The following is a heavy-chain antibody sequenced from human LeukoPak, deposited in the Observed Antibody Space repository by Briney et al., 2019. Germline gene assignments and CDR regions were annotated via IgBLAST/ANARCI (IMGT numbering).Heavy chain of an antibody. J-gene: IGHJ4*02. CDR3: ARGGFFYTGREPFDY. Sequence: GGSLRLSCAASGFTFSSYEMNWVRQAPGKGLEWVSYISSSGSTIYYADSVKGRFTISRDNAKNSLYLQMNSLGADDTAVYYCARGGFFYTGREPFDYWGQGTLVTVSS. CDR2: ISSSGSTI. CDR1: GFTFSSYE. D-gene: IGHD3/OR15-3a*01. V-gene: IGHV3-48*03.